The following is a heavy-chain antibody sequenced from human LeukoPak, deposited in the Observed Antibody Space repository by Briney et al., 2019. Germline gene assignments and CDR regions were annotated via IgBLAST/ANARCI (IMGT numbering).Heavy chain of an antibody. CDR3: ARDRAAPTWFFDL. Sequence: KPGGSLRLSCAASGFTFSDYYMSWIRQAPGEGLEWLSYISADSNTIYYADSVKGRFTISRDNAKTSLYLQMNTLRDEDTAVYYCARDRAAPTWFFDLWGRGTLVLVSS. V-gene: IGHV3-11*04. CDR2: ISADSNTI. D-gene: IGHD2-15*01. J-gene: IGHJ2*01. CDR1: GFTFSDYY.